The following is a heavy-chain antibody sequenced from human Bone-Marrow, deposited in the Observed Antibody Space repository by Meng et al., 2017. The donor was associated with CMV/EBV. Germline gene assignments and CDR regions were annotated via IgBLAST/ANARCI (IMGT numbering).Heavy chain of an antibody. J-gene: IGHJ4*02. Sequence: GSLRLSCAVYGGSFSGYYWSWIRQPPGKGLEWIGEINHSGSTNYNPSLKSRVTISVDTSKNQFSLKLSSMTAADTAVYYCARSGYSSGWTKFPFDYWGQGTLVTVSS. D-gene: IGHD6-19*01. CDR3: ARSGYSSGWTKFPFDY. CDR1: GGSFSGYY. V-gene: IGHV4-34*01. CDR2: INHSGST.